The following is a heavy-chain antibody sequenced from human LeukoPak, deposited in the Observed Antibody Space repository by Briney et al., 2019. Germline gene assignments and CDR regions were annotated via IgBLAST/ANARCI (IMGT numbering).Heavy chain of an antibody. J-gene: IGHJ4*02. CDR3: ALLFSSTWYRFDS. CDR1: VYTFTDYY. CDR2: VNPNSGDT. V-gene: IGHV1-2*02. D-gene: IGHD6-13*01. Sequence: ASVNVSFKASVYTFTDYYIHWVRQAPGQGLEWMGWVNPNSGDTNHAHKFQGRVTMTSDTSISTAYMDLNRVRSDDTAVYYCALLFSSTWYRFDSWGQGTLVTVSS.